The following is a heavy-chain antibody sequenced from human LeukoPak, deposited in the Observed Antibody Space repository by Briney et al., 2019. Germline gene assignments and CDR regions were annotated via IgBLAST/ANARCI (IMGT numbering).Heavy chain of an antibody. CDR1: GFTFSSYS. CDR2: ISKSGDST. CDR3: AKETLYCSGGSCYGSGYFDY. V-gene: IGHV3-23*01. Sequence: PGGSLRLSCAASGFTFSSYSMNWVRQGPGRGLEWVSAISKSGDSTFYADSVKGRFTISRDNSKYTVYLQLNSLRAEDTAIYYCAKETLYCSGGSCYGSGYFDYWGQGTLVTVSS. D-gene: IGHD2-15*01. J-gene: IGHJ4*02.